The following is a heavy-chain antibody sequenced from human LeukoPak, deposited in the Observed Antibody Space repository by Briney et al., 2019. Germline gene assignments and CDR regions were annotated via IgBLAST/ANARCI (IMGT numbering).Heavy chain of an antibody. D-gene: IGHD2-2*01. CDR3: AREGWYCSSTSCYVDYYYYGMDV. V-gene: IGHV4-4*07. J-gene: IGHJ6*02. CDR1: GGSISSYY. CDR2: IYTSGST. Sequence: SETLSLTCTVSGGSISSYYWSWIRQPAGKGLEWIGRIYTSGSTNYNPSLKSRVTMSVDTSKNQFSLKLSSVTAADTAVYYCAREGWYCSSTSCYVDYYYYGMDVWGQGTTVTVSS.